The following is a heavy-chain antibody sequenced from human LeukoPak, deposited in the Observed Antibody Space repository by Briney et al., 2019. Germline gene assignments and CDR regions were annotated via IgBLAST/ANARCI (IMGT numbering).Heavy chain of an antibody. CDR1: GFTFSSYA. D-gene: IGHD1-1*01. CDR2: ISYDGSNK. J-gene: IGHJ4*02. Sequence: GGSLRLSCAASGFTFSSYAMHWVRQAPGKGLEGVAVISYDGSNKYYADSVKGRFTISRDNSKNTLYLQMNSLRAEDTAVYDCAIEWVAWRELVYWGQGTLVTVSS. CDR3: AIEWVAWRELVY. V-gene: IGHV3-30*04.